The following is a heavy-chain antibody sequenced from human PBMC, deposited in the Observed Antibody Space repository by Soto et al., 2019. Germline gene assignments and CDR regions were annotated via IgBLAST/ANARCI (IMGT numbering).Heavy chain of an antibody. Sequence: GGSLRLSCAASGFTFSSYGMHWVRQAPGKGLEWVAVIWYDGSNKYYADSVKGRFTISRDNSKNTLYLQMNSLRAEDTAVYYCARDIGWYYSNRRYYGMDVWGQGTTVTVSS. J-gene: IGHJ6*02. V-gene: IGHV3-33*01. CDR2: IWYDGSNK. CDR1: GFTFSSYG. CDR3: ARDIGWYYSNRRYYGMDV. D-gene: IGHD6-19*01.